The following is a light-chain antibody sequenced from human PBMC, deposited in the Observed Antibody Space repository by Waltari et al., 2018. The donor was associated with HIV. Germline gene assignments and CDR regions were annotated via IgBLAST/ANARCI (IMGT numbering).Light chain of an antibody. J-gene: IGKJ3*01. V-gene: IGKV4-1*01. CDR1: QSVLYNSNNKNY. Sequence: GERATINCKSSQSVLYNSNNKNYLAWYQQKPGQPPKLLIYWASTRESGVPDRFSGSGSGTDFTLTISSLQAEDVAVYYCQQYYSTPFTFGPGTKVDIK. CDR3: QQYYSTPFT. CDR2: WAS.